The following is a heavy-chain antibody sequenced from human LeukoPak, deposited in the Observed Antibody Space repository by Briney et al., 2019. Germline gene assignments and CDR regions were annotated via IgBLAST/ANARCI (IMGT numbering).Heavy chain of an antibody. J-gene: IGHJ6*03. Sequence: GGSLRLSCVASRFTFGNYWLTWVRQAPGKGLEWVANIKEDGSEKYYVDSVKGRFTISRDNAKNSLYLQMNSLRVEDTAVYYCVRANDNYYYYYMDVWGKGTTVTIS. CDR3: VRANDNYYYYYMDV. V-gene: IGHV3-7*01. D-gene: IGHD3-9*01. CDR1: RFTFGNYW. CDR2: IKEDGSEK.